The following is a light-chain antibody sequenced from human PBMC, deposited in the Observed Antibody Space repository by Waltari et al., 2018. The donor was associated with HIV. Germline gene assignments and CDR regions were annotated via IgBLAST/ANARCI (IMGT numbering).Light chain of an antibody. Sequence: SVLTQPPSVSAAPGQKVTISCPGRTPNIGNNYISWYQQLPGTAPKLLIYDNNKRPSGIPDRFSGSKSGTSATLGITGLQTGDEADYYCGTWDSSLSSVVFGGGTKLTVL. V-gene: IGLV1-51*01. J-gene: IGLJ2*01. CDR2: DNN. CDR1: TPNIGNNY. CDR3: GTWDSSLSSVV.